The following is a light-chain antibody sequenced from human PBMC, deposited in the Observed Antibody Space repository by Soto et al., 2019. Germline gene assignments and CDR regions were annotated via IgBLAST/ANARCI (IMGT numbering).Light chain of an antibody. CDR1: QSVSSSY. J-gene: IGKJ3*01. CDR3: QHYGSSPFT. Sequence: EIVLTQSPGTLSLSPGERATLSCRASQSVSSSYLAWYQQKPGQAPRLLVYGASSRATGIPDRFSGSGSGTDLTLTISRVEPEDFAVYYCQHYGSSPFTFDPGTRVDIK. CDR2: GAS. V-gene: IGKV3-20*01.